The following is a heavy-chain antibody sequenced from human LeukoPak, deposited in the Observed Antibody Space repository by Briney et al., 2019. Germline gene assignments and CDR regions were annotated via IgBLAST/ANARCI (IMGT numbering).Heavy chain of an antibody. J-gene: IGHJ3*02. D-gene: IGHD2-2*01. V-gene: IGHV3-48*03. CDR3: ARDIKGQYQDAFDI. CDR1: GFTFTSYE. Sequence: TGGSLRLSCAASGFTFTSYEMNWVRQAPGKGLEWVSYISTSGSYIKYADSVKGRFTISRGNAKNSVYLQMNSLRAEDTAVYYCARDIKGQYQDAFDIWGQGTMVTVSS. CDR2: ISTSGSYI.